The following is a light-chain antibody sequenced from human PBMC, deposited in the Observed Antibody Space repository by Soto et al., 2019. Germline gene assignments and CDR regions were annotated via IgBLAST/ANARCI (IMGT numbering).Light chain of an antibody. Sequence: QSALTQPPSASGSPGQSVTISCTGTSSDVGGYNYVSWYQQHPGKAPKLMIYEVSKRPSGVPDRFSGSKSGNPASLTVSGLQAEDEADYYCISYAGSNSWNFGTGTKVTVL. J-gene: IGLJ1*01. CDR1: SSDVGGYNY. CDR3: ISYAGSNSWN. V-gene: IGLV2-8*01. CDR2: EVS.